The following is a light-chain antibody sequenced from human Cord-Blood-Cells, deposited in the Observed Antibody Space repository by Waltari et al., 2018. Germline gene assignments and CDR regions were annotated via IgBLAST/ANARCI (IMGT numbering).Light chain of an antibody. J-gene: IGLJ2*01. Sequence: QPASVSGSPGQSITISCTGTSSDVGSYNLVSWYQQHPGKAPKLMIYEVSKRPSGVSNRFSGSKSGNTASLTISGLQAEDEADYYCCSYAGSSTYVVFGGGTKLTVL. CDR1: SSDVGSYNL. CDR3: CSYAGSSTYVV. V-gene: IGLV2-23*02. CDR2: EVS.